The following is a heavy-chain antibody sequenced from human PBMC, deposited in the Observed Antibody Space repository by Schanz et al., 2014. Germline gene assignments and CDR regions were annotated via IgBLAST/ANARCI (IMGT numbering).Heavy chain of an antibody. J-gene: IGHJ5*02. D-gene: IGHD3-10*01. CDR1: GFSFGNYG. CDR2: IKQDESEK. Sequence: EVQLLESGGGLVQPGGSLKLSCEASGFSFGNYGMSWVRQAPGKGLEWVANIKQDESEKYYVDSVKGRFTISRDNAKNSLFLHMNSLRAEDTAVYYCVRDILHRVYDSGSPWGQGTLVTVSS. CDR3: VRDILHRVYDSGSP. V-gene: IGHV3-7*01.